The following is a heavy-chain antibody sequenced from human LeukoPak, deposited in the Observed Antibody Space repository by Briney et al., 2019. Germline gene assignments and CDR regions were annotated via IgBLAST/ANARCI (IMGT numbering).Heavy chain of an antibody. CDR1: GGTFGGYY. CDR3: ARAGNVLVVTQKKKKPFDL. Sequence: SETLSLTCAVYGGTFGGYYWTWVRQPPGERPEWIGEINHFGNTNYDSSLKSRVTISVDTSKHQFSLKLHSVTAADTAVYYCARAGNVLVVTQKKKKPFDLWGQGTLVSVSS. J-gene: IGHJ4*02. CDR2: INHFGNT. D-gene: IGHD3-22*01. V-gene: IGHV4-34*08.